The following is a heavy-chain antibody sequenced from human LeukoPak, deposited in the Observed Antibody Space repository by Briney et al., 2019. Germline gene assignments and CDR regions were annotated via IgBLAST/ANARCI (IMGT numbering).Heavy chain of an antibody. V-gene: IGHV4-59*08. D-gene: IGHD1-26*01. CDR2: IYYSGST. CDR1: GGSISSYY. CDR3: ARLASGSYGPLTPFDY. J-gene: IGHJ4*02. Sequence: ETRSLTCTVSGGSISSYYWSWIGQPPGKGLEWIGDIYYSGSTNYNPSLKSRVTISVDTSKNQFSPRLSSVTAADTAVYYSARLASGSYGPLTPFDYWGQGPLVTASS.